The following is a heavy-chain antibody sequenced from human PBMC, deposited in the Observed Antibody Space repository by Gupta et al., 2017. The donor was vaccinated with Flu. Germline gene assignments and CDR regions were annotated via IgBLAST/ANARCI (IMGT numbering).Heavy chain of an antibody. Sequence: QLRESGPRLLKPSQTLSLTCSVPGGSVNVFSYFWSWTRQHPEKGLEWIGYVHPSGDTYYNPSLRSRLMMSIDTSKNEFSLEVTSVTAADTAMYYCARRGTYYFDFWGQGALVTVSS. CDR2: VHPSGDT. D-gene: IGHD1-7*01. CDR3: ARRGTYYFDF. J-gene: IGHJ4*02. V-gene: IGHV4-31*03. CDR1: GGSVNVFSYF.